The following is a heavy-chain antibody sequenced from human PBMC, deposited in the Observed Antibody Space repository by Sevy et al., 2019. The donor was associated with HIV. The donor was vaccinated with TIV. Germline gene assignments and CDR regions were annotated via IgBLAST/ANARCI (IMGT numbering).Heavy chain of an antibody. D-gene: IGHD3-3*01. CDR1: GFTFSSYW. CDR3: TTESGTFDY. CDR2: IKQDGSEK. Sequence: GGSLRLSCAASGFTFSSYWMSWVRQAPGKGLEWVANIKQDGSEKYYVDSVKGRFTISRDNAKNSLYLQMNSLRAEDTDVYYCTTESGTFDYSGQGTLVGVS. V-gene: IGHV3-7*01. J-gene: IGHJ4*01.